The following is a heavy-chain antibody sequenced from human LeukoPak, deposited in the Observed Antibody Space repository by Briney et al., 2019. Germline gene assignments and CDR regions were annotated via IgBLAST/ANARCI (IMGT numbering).Heavy chain of an antibody. J-gene: IGHJ4*02. V-gene: IGHV3-23*01. Sequence: GGSLRLSWAAAGFTFSSYATSLVRQAPGKGLEWVSAISGSGGSTYYADSVKGRFTISRDNAMNSLYLQMNSLSAEDTAVYYCAREPTYSSSWYTNCDYWGQGILVTVSS. D-gene: IGHD6-13*01. CDR2: ISGSGGST. CDR1: GFTFSSYA. CDR3: AREPTYSSSWYTNCDY.